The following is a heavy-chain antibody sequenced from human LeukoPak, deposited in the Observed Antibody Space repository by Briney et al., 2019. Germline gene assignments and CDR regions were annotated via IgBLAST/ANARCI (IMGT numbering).Heavy chain of an antibody. CDR1: GFTFSSYE. CDR3: ARGSPRGYSYDN. Sequence: GGSLRLSCAASGFTFSSYEMNWVRQAPGKGLEWVSSISSSSSYIYYADSVKGRFTISRDNAKNSLYLQMNSLRAEDTAVYYCARGSPRGYSYDNWGQGTLVTVSS. V-gene: IGHV3-21*01. D-gene: IGHD5-18*01. J-gene: IGHJ4*02. CDR2: ISSSSSYI.